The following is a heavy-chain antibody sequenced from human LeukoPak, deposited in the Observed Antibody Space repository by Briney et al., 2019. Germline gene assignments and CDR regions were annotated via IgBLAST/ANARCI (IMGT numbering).Heavy chain of an antibody. V-gene: IGHV4-59*12. CDR2: IYYSGST. J-gene: IGHJ5*02. Sequence: SETLSLTCTVSGGSISSYYWSWIRQPPGKGLEWIGYIYYSGSTNYNPSLKSRVTISVDTSKNQFSLKLSSVTAADTAVYYCARAQNCSSTGCYGFDPWGQGTLVTVSS. D-gene: IGHD2-2*01. CDR1: GGSISSYY. CDR3: ARAQNCSSTGCYGFDP.